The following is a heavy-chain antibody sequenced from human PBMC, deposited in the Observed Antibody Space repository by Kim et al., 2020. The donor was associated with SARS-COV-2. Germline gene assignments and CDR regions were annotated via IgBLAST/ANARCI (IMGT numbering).Heavy chain of an antibody. CDR3: ARDMTYAFDI. Sequence: TMAYADSGKGRFTIARDNAKNSLYLQMNSLRDEDTAVYYCARDMTYAFDIWGQGTMVTVSS. J-gene: IGHJ3*02. V-gene: IGHV3-48*02. CDR2: TM.